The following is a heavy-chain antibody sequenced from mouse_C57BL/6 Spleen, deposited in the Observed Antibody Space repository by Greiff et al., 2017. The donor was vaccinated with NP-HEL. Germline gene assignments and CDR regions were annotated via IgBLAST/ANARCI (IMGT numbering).Heavy chain of an antibody. V-gene: IGHV3-6*01. CDR3: AIDDDYDYYFDY. CDR1: GYSITSGYY. J-gene: IGHJ2*01. D-gene: IGHD2-4*01. Sequence: EVKLQESGPGLVKPSQSLSLTCSVTGYSITSGYYWNWIRQFPGNKLEWMGYISYDGSNNYNPSLKNRISITRDTSKNQFFLKLNSVTTEDTATYYCAIDDDYDYYFDYWGQGTTLTVSS. CDR2: ISYDGSN.